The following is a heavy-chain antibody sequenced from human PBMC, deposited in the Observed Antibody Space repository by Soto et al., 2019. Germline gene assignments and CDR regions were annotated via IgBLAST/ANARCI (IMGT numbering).Heavy chain of an antibody. V-gene: IGHV1-8*01. CDR2: VNPSSGNT. J-gene: IGHJ5*02. Sequence: QVQLVQSGAEVKRPGASVKVSCEASGYTFTTYXINWVRQASGQGLEWMGCVNPSSGNTVYAQKFHGRVTMTRDTSISTAYMELSSLKSDDTAIYYCARASMYIWNDHWGQGTLVTVSS. CDR1: GYTFTTYX. CDR3: ARASMYIWNDH. D-gene: IGHD1-20*01.